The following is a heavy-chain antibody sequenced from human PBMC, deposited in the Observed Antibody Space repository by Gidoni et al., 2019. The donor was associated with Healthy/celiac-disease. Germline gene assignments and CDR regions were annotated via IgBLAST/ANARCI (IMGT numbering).Heavy chain of an antibody. CDR1: GFTFSSYA. CDR3: AKAGRAIAVAGTRGPFDY. CDR2: ISGSGGST. Sequence: EVQLLESGGGLVQPGGSLRLSCAASGFTFSSYARSWVRQAPGKGLEWVSAISGSGGSTYYADSVKGRFTISRDNSKNTLYLQMNSLRAEDTAVYYCAKAGRAIAVAGTRGPFDYWGQGTLVTVSS. D-gene: IGHD6-19*01. V-gene: IGHV3-23*01. J-gene: IGHJ4*02.